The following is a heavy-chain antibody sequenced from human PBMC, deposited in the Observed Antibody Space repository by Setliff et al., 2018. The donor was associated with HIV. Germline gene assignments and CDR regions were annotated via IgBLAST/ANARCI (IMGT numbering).Heavy chain of an antibody. J-gene: IGHJ5*02. CDR1: GGSFSGYY. Sequence: SETLSLTCAVYGGSFSGYYWSWIRQPPGKGLEWIGEINHSGSPNYSPSLKSRVTISVDTTKNQFSLRLTSVTAADTAVYYCARRIDDSGSFPDKNWFDTWGQGSLVTVSS. V-gene: IGHV4-34*01. CDR3: ARRIDDSGSFPDKNWFDT. D-gene: IGHD3-10*01. CDR2: INHSGSP.